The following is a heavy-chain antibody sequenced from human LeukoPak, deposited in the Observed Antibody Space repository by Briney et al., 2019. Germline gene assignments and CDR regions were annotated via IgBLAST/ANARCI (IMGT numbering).Heavy chain of an antibody. Sequence: GGSLRLSCAASGFTVSSNYMSWVRQAPGKGLGWVSVIYSGGSTYYADSVKGRFTISRDNSKNTLYLQTNSLRAEDTAVYYCASPPHDGYCSSTSCYLGYWGQGTLVTVSS. CDR1: GFTVSSNY. V-gene: IGHV3-53*01. D-gene: IGHD2-2*03. CDR3: ASPPHDGYCSSTSCYLGY. CDR2: IYSGGST. J-gene: IGHJ4*02.